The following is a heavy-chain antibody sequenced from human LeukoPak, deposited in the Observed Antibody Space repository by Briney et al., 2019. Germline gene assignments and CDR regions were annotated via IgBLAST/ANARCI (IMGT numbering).Heavy chain of an antibody. CDR3: AKDATYCSSTSCDTYYYYYMDV. D-gene: IGHD2-2*01. V-gene: IGHV3-30*02. Sequence: GGSLRLSCAASGFTFSSYGMHWVRQAPGKGLEWVAFIRYDGSNKYYADSVKGRFTISRDNSKNTLFLQMNSLRAEDTAVYYCAKDATYCSSTSCDTYYYYYMDVWGKGTTVTVSS. J-gene: IGHJ6*03. CDR1: GFTFSSYG. CDR2: IRYDGSNK.